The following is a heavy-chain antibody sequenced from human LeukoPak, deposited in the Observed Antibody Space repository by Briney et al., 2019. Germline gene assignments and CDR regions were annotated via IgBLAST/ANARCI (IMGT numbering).Heavy chain of an antibody. D-gene: IGHD1-26*01. CDR3: ARSGRGGAFDI. CDR2: IYSDGSRT. CDR1: GFTLSSIW. V-gene: IGHV3-74*01. J-gene: IGHJ3*02. Sequence: GGSLRLSCAGSGFTLSSIWMHWVRQGPGKGLVWVSRIYSDGSRTNYADSVKGRFTISGDNAKNTLYLQMNSLRAEDTAVYYCARSGRGGAFDIWGQGTMVTVSS.